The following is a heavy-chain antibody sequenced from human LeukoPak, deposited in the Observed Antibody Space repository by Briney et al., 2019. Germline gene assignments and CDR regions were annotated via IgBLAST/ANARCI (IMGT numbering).Heavy chain of an antibody. CDR2: IKPKTSGGTA. V-gene: IGHV3-15*01. D-gene: IGHD1-1*01. J-gene: IGHJ4*02. CDR3: GRYTSGTIDY. CDR1: GFSFNNDW. Sequence: GGSLRLSCTASGFSFNNDWMTWVRQAPGKGLQWVGRIKPKTSGGTADYAAPLQGRFSISRDDSKNTLYLQMNSLIIEDTAFYYCGRYTSGTIDYWGQGALVTVSS.